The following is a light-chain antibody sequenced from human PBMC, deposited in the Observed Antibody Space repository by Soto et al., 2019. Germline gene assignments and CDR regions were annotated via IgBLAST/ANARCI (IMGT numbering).Light chain of an antibody. V-gene: IGKV1-5*03. CDR3: QQYNSYDT. J-gene: IGKJ2*01. CDR2: KAS. CDR1: QSISVW. Sequence: DIQMTQSPSTLSASVGDRVTITCRASQSISVWLAWYQQKPGKVPKLLIYKASSLESGVPSRFSGSGYGTEFTLTIRSLQPDDFATYYCQQYNSYDTFGQGTKLEI.